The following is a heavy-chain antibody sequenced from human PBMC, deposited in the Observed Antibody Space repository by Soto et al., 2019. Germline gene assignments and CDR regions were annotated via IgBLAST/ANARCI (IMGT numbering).Heavy chain of an antibody. Sequence: GESLKISCKGSGYSFTSYWISWVRQMPGKGLEWMGRIDPSDSYTNYSPSFQGHVTISAGKSISTAYLQWSSLKASDTAMYYCVRSYPPGGYFDYWGQGTLVTVSS. CDR1: GYSFTSYW. V-gene: IGHV5-10-1*01. CDR2: IDPSDSYT. D-gene: IGHD3-16*01. J-gene: IGHJ4*02. CDR3: VRSYPPGGYFDY.